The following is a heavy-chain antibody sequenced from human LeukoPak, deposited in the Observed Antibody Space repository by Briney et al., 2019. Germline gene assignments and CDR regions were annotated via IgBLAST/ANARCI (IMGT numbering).Heavy chain of an antibody. D-gene: IGHD1-26*01. V-gene: IGHV3-21*01. CDR2: ISSSSEFI. J-gene: IGHJ5*02. CDR3: ARDPYSGSRVGSYTWFDP. CDR1: EFTFSSHS. Sequence: PGGSMRLSCAASEFTFSSHSMNWVRQAPGKGLEWVSSISSSSEFIYYADSVKGRFTISRDNAKNSLYLQMNSLRAEDTAVYYCARDPYSGSRVGSYTWFDPWGQGTLVTVSS.